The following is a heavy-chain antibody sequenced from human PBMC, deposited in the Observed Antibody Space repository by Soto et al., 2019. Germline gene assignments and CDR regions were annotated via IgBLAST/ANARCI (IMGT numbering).Heavy chain of an antibody. Sequence: GGSLRLSCAASGFTFSAYAMSWVRQAPGKGLEWVSAISGSGGSTYYADSVKGRFTISRDNSKNTLYLQMNSLRAEDTAVYYCAKAPASYYDIFDYWGQGTLVTVSS. CDR1: GFTFSAYA. CDR3: AKAPASYYDIFDY. CDR2: ISGSGGST. J-gene: IGHJ4*02. V-gene: IGHV3-23*01. D-gene: IGHD3-9*01.